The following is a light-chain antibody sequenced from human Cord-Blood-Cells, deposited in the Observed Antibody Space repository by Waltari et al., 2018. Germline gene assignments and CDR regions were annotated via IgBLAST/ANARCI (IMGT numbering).Light chain of an antibody. V-gene: IGLV2-14*01. CDR1: SSDVGGYNY. CDR2: DVS. CDR3: SSYTSSSVV. J-gene: IGLJ2*01. Sequence: QSALTQPASVSGSPGQSITISCTGTSSDVGGYNYVSWYQPHPGKAPKLMIYDVSNGPSGVSNRFSGSKSGNTASLTISGLQAEDEADYYCSSYTSSSVVFGGGTKLTVL.